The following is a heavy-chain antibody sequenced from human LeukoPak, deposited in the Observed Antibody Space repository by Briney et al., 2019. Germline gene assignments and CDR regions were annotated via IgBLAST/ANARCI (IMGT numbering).Heavy chain of an antibody. CDR1: GGSISSYY. CDR2: IYYSGST. Sequence: SETLSLTCTVSGGSISSYYWSWIRQPPGKGLEWIGYIYYSGSTNYNPSLKSRVTMSVDTSKNQFSLKLPSVTAADSAVYYCARDSRRYSTSYGFDYWGQGTLVTVSS. J-gene: IGHJ4*02. CDR3: ARDSRRYSTSYGFDY. V-gene: IGHV4-59*01. D-gene: IGHD6-6*01.